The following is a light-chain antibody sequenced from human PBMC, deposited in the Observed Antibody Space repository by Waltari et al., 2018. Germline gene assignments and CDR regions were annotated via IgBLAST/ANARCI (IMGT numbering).Light chain of an antibody. CDR2: GAS. CDR3: QQYGTSPPWT. CDR1: QSVASYY. V-gene: IGKV3-20*01. J-gene: IGKJ1*01. Sequence: EIVLTQSPGTLSLSPGERATLSCRTSQSVASYYIAWYQQKPGQAPRLLIYGASSRTTGIPDRFSGGGSGTDFTLIITRLEPEDFAVYYCQQYGTSPPWTFGQGTKVEVK.